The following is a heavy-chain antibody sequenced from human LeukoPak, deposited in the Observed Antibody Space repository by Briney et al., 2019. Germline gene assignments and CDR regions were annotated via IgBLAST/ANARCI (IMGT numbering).Heavy chain of an antibody. Sequence: GGSLRLSCAASGFTFSSYTMNWVRQAPGKGLEWVSSISSTSSYIYYADSMKGRFTISRDNAKHSLYLQMNSLRAEDTAVYYCATLNWGSSRGLDYWGQGTLVTVSS. V-gene: IGHV3-21*04. CDR1: GFTFSSYT. CDR2: ISSTSSYI. J-gene: IGHJ4*02. CDR3: ATLNWGSSRGLDY. D-gene: IGHD7-27*01.